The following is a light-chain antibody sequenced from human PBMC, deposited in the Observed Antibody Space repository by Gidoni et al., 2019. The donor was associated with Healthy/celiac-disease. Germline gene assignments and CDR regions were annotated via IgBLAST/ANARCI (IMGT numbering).Light chain of an antibody. CDR1: QSVSSCY. V-gene: IGKV3-20*01. J-gene: IGKJ1*01. CDR2: GAS. Sequence: DIVLTQSPGTLSLSPEERATLSCRASQSVSSCYLAWYQQKPGQAPRLLIYGASRRATGIPDMISGRWSGTVFTLTISRLDPEDVAVYYCQQYGSSPQTFGQGTKVEIK. CDR3: QQYGSSPQT.